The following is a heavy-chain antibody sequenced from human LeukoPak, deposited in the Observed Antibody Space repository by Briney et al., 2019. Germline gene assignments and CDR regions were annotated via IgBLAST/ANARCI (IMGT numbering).Heavy chain of an antibody. D-gene: IGHD3-22*01. V-gene: IGHV3-11*01. CDR3: ASLTYYYDSSGYGNFDY. CDR1: GFTFSDYY. J-gene: IGHJ4*02. CDR2: ISSSGSTI. Sequence: GGSLRLSCAASGFTFSDYYMSWIRRAPGKGLEWVSYISSSGSTIYYADSVKGRFTISRDNAKNSLYLQMNSLRAEDTAVYYCASLTYYYDSSGYGNFDYWGQGTLVTVSS.